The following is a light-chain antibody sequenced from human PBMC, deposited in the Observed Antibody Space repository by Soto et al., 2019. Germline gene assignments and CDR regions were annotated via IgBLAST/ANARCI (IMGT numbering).Light chain of an antibody. CDR3: QQRADWPIT. CDR2: DAS. CDR1: QSLSSY. Sequence: EIVLTQSPATLSLSPGEGATLSCRASQSLSSYLAWYQQKPGQAPRLLIYDASNRATGIPARFSGSGSGTDFALTISSLEPDDFAVYYCQQRADWPITFGQGTRLEIK. J-gene: IGKJ5*01. V-gene: IGKV3-11*01.